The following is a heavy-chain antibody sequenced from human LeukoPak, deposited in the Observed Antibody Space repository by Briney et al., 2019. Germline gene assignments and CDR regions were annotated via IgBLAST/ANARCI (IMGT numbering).Heavy chain of an antibody. D-gene: IGHD3-22*01. CDR2: ISSSSSYI. Sequence: GGSLRLSCAASGFTFSTYSMNWVRQAPGKGLEWVSSISSSSSYIYYADSVKGRFTISRDNAKNSLYLQMNSLRAEDTAVYYCARGPPWDSRPQYYFDYWGQGTLVTVSS. CDR3: ARGPPWDSRPQYYFDY. V-gene: IGHV3-21*01. CDR1: GFTFSTYS. J-gene: IGHJ4*02.